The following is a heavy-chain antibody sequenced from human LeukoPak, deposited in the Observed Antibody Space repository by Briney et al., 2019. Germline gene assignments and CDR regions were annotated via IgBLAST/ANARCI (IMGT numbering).Heavy chain of an antibody. CDR1: GYTFTGYH. CDR3: ASDGLVGYDSSGYIGDDY. Sequence: ASVKVSCKASGYTFTGYHMHWVRQAPGQGLEWMGRINPNSGDTNNAQKFQGRVTMTRDTSISTAYMELSRLRSDDTAVYYCASDGLVGYDSSGYIGDDYWGQGTLVTVSS. V-gene: IGHV1-2*06. J-gene: IGHJ4*02. D-gene: IGHD3-22*01. CDR2: INPNSGDT.